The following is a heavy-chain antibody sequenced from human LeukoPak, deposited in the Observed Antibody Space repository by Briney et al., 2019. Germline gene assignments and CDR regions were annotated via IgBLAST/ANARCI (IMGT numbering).Heavy chain of an antibody. CDR3: AREGTSGWYDGYYFYGMDV. J-gene: IGHJ6*02. CDR1: GGSISSYY. CDR2: IYTSGST. V-gene: IGHV4-4*07. Sequence: SETLSLTCTVSGGSISSYYWSWIRQPAGKRLEWIGRIYTSGSTNYNPSLKSRLTMSADTSENQFSLKLSSVTAADTAVYYCAREGTSGWYDGYYFYGMDVWGQGTTVTVSS. D-gene: IGHD6-19*01.